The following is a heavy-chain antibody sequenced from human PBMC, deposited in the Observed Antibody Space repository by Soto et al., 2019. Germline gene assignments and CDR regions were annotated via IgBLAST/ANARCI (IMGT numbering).Heavy chain of an antibody. CDR1: GYIFTTYW. CDR2: INPTDSDT. CDR3: ARQWNFDY. V-gene: IGHV5-51*01. Sequence: PGESLKISCKASGYIFTTYWIAWVRQMPVQGLEWIGIINPTDSDTRYSPSFQGQVTISADKSISTTYLQWSSLKASDTAIYYCARQWNFDYWGQGTQVTVSS. J-gene: IGHJ4*02. D-gene: IGHD5-12*01.